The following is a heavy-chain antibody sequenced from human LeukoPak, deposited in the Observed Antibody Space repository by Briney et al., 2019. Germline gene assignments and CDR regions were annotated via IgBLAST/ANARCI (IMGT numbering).Heavy chain of an antibody. J-gene: IGHJ4*02. V-gene: IGHV1-2*02. CDR3: ARDLGSSGWLYYFDY. D-gene: IGHD6-19*01. CDR1: VYTFTGYY. Sequence: GSVKVSCKASVYTFTGYYMHWVRQAPGQGLEWMGWINPNSGGTNYAQKFQGRVTMTRDTSISTAYMELSRLRSDDTAVYYCARDLGSSGWLYYFDYWGQGTLVTVSS. CDR2: INPNSGGT.